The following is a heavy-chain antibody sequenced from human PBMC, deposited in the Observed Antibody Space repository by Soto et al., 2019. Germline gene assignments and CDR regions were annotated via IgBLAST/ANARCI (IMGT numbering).Heavy chain of an antibody. CDR1: GFTFSSYG. D-gene: IGHD2-2*03. J-gene: IGHJ1*01. CDR2: MSYDGSNK. CDR3: PKDGSPQPPCQP. V-gene: IGHV3-30*18. Sequence: QVQLVESGGGVVQPGRSLRLSCAASGFTFSSYGMHWVRQAPGKGLEWGAVMSYDGSNKYYADSAKGRFTISRDISKTTLYLQMDSLNPDDTAIYYFPKDGSPQPPCQPGGQGTMVTVAS.